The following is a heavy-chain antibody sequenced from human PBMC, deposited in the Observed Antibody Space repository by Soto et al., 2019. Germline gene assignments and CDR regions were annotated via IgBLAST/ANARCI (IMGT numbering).Heavy chain of an antibody. J-gene: IGHJ3*02. D-gene: IGHD2-15*01. Sequence: EVRVLESGGGLVQPGGSLRLSCEGSGFTVSSHAMTWIRQAPGKGPEWVSTITADGGTYYADSVKGRFAMSRDTSESPLYLQMNSLGAEDTAAYYCAPHVSCSGGSCQYDAFAIRGQGTMVTVSS. CDR2: ITADGGT. CDR1: GFTVSSHA. CDR3: APHVSCSGGSCQYDAFAI. V-gene: IGHV3-23*01.